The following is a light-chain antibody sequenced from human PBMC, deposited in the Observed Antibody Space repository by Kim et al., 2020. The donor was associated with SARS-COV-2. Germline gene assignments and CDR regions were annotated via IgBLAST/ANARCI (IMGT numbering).Light chain of an antibody. V-gene: IGKV1-12*01. Sequence: DIQMTQSPSSVSAAVGDRVTITCRASQDISTWLAWYQQKPGKAPMLLIYTASGLQNGVPPRFSGSGSGSDFTLTISNLQPEDYATYYCQQAYSFPVTFGPGTKVDIK. CDR1: QDISTW. CDR3: QQAYSFPVT. CDR2: TAS. J-gene: IGKJ3*01.